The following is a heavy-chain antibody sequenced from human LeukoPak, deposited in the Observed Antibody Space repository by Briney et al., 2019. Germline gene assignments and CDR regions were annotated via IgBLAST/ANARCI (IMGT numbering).Heavy chain of an antibody. V-gene: IGHV4-4*07. D-gene: IGHD2-15*01. CDR1: GGSISSYY. CDR2: IHTSGST. CDR3: ARVICSGGSCRFDY. J-gene: IGHJ4*02. Sequence: PSETRSLTCTVSGGSISSYYWNWIRQPAGKGLEWIGRIHTSGSTNYNPSLKSRVTMSVDTSKNKFSLKLSSVTAADTAVYYCARVICSGGSCRFDYWGQGTLVTVSS.